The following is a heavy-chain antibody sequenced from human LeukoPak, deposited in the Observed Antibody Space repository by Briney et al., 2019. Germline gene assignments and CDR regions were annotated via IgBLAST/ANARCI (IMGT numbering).Heavy chain of an antibody. CDR2: VDPEDGET. CDR1: GYTFTDYY. CDR3: ATEGLIAVAGTVAFDI. V-gene: IGHV1-69-2*01. J-gene: IGHJ3*02. D-gene: IGHD6-19*01. Sequence: ASVKISCKVSGYTFTDYYMHWVQQAPGKGLEWMGLVDPEDGETIYAEKIQGRVTITADTSTDTAYMELSSLRSEDTAVYYCATEGLIAVAGTVAFDIWGQGTMVTVSS.